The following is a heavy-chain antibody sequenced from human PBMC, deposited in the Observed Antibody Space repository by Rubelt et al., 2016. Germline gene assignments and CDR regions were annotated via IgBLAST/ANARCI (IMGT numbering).Heavy chain of an antibody. D-gene: IGHD5-12*01. CDR1: GFTFSNYN. CDR3: TRGWATPDY. J-gene: IGHJ4*02. V-gene: IGHV3-21*01. CDR2: ISNTGAYI. Sequence: GGSLRLSCAASGFTFSNYNMNWVRQAPGKGLEWVSSISNTGAYIYYADSVKGRFTISRDDTKNSLYLQMNSLRAEDTPMYYCTRGWATPDYWGQGALVTVSS.